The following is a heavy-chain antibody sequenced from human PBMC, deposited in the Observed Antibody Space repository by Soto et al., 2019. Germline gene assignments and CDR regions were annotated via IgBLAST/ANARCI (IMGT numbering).Heavy chain of an antibody. Sequence: PGGSLRLSCAASGFTFSSYGMHWVRQAPGKGLEWVAVISYDGSNKYYADSVKGRFTISRDNSKNTLYLQMNSLRAEDTAVYYCATDFANSDYWGQGTLVTVSS. CDR1: GFTFSSYG. CDR3: ATDFANSDY. J-gene: IGHJ4*02. CDR2: ISYDGSNK. D-gene: IGHD3-3*01. V-gene: IGHV3-30*03.